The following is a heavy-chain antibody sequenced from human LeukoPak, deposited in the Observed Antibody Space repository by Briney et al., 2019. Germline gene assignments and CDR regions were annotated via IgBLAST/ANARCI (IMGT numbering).Heavy chain of an antibody. CDR3: AKDLELAPFDY. V-gene: IGHV3-30*02. CDR1: GFTFSSYG. J-gene: IGHJ4*02. CDR2: IRYDGSDK. D-gene: IGHD1-26*01. Sequence: GGSLRLSCEPSGFTFSSYGMHWVRQAPGKGLEWVAFIRYDGSDKHYADSVKGRFTISRDNSKDTLYLQMNSLGAEDTAVYYCAKDLELAPFDYWGQGILVTVSS.